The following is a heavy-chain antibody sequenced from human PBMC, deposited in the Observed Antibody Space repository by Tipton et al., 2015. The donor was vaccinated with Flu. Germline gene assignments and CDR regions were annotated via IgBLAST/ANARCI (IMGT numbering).Heavy chain of an antibody. V-gene: IGHV4-39*07. CDR1: GGSISSSSYY. Sequence: TLSLTCTVSGGSISSSSYYWGWIRQPPGKGLEWIGSIYYSGSTYYNPSLKSRVTISVDTSKNQFSLKLSSVTAADTAVYYCAGEIDILTGYSPWGQGTLVTVSS. D-gene: IGHD3-9*01. CDR3: AGEIDILTGYSP. CDR2: IYYSGST. J-gene: IGHJ5*02.